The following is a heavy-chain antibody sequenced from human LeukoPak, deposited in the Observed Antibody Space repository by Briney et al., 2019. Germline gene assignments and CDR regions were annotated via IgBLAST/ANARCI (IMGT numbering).Heavy chain of an antibody. CDR1: GYTFTSYG. Sequence: ASVKVSCKASGYTFTSYGISWVRQAPGQGLEWMGWSSAYNGNTNYAQKLQGRVTMTTDTSTSTAYMELRSLRYDDTAVYYCATVPYYYDSSGYSDDAFDIWGQGTMVTVSS. D-gene: IGHD3-22*01. J-gene: IGHJ3*02. CDR3: ATVPYYYDSSGYSDDAFDI. CDR2: SSAYNGNT. V-gene: IGHV1-18*01.